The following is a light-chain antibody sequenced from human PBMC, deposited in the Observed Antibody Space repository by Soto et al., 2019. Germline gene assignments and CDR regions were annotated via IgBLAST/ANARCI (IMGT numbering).Light chain of an antibody. CDR3: QRYGSSGT. V-gene: IGKV3-20*01. J-gene: IGKJ1*01. Sequence: PGERVTLSYRASQSVGSDLAWYQQKPGQAPRLLIYGASNRATGIPDRFSGSGSGTDFTLTISRLEPEDFAVYYCQRYGSSGTFGQGTKVDIK. CDR2: GAS. CDR1: QSVGSD.